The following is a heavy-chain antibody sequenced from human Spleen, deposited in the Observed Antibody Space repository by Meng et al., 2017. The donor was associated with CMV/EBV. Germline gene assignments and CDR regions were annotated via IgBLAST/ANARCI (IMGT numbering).Heavy chain of an antibody. CDR2: ITSSGKNI. D-gene: IGHD2-8*01. Sequence: GESLKISCAASGFSFSDYYMSWIRQAPGKGLEWVSYITSSGKNIYDADSVKGRFTISRDNAKNSLYLQMNSLRAEDTAVYYCARDYNAKGDYWGQGTLVTVSS. CDR3: ARDYNAKGDY. CDR1: GFSFSDYY. J-gene: IGHJ4*02. V-gene: IGHV3-11*04.